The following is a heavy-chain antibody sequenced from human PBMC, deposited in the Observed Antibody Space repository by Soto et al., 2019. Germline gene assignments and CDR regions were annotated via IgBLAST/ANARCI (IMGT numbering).Heavy chain of an antibody. D-gene: IGHD6-13*01. CDR2: IYYSGTT. CDR3: GRKYTSSWLFDP. CDR1: GGSISSGNYY. J-gene: IGHJ5*02. Sequence: SETLSLTCTVSGGSISSGNYYWCWILQPPGKGLEWIGSIYYSGTTYYNPSLKSRVTVSVDTSKNQFSLKLSSVTAADTAVYYCGRKYTSSWLFDPWGQGTLVTVSS. V-gene: IGHV4-39*01.